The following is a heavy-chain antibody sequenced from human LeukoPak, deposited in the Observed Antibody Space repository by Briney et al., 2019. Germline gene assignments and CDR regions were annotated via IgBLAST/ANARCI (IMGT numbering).Heavy chain of an antibody. CDR1: GGSFSGYY. Sequence: SETLSLTCAVYGGSFSGYYWSWIRQPPGKGLEWIGEINHSGSTNYNPSLKSRVTISVDTSKNQFSLKLSSVTAADTAVYYCARHPPPRPRKAIAAAGLAAFDIWGQGTMVTVSS. V-gene: IGHV4-34*01. J-gene: IGHJ3*02. CDR3: ARHPPPRPRKAIAAAGLAAFDI. CDR2: INHSGST. D-gene: IGHD6-13*01.